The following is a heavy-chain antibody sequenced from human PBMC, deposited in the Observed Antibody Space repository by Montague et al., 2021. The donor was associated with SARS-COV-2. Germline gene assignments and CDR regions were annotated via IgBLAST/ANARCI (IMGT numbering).Heavy chain of an antibody. CDR2: INHSGST. J-gene: IGHJ6*02. D-gene: IGHD3-10*01. Sequence: SETLSLTCAVYGGSFSGYYWSWIRQPPGKGLEWIGEINHSGSTNYNPSLKSRVTISVDTSKNQFSLKLSSVTAGDTAVYYCARVRYSGSGTSLGMGVWGQGTTVTVSS. CDR1: GGSFSGYY. CDR3: ARVRYSGSGTSLGMGV. V-gene: IGHV4-34*01.